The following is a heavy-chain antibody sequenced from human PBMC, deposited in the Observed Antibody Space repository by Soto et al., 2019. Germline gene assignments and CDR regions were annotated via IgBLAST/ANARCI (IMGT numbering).Heavy chain of an antibody. CDR2: IYPGDSDT. D-gene: IGHD3-22*01. J-gene: IGHJ3*02. V-gene: IGHV5-51*01. CDR1: GYSFTSYW. CDR3: ARGIYDSSGYYYVYNAFDI. Sequence: GESLKISCKGSGYSFTSYWIGWVRQMPGKGLEWMGIIYPGDSDTRYSPSFQGQVTISADKSISTAYLQWSSLKASDTAMYYCARGIYDSSGYYYVYNAFDIWGQGTMVTVSS.